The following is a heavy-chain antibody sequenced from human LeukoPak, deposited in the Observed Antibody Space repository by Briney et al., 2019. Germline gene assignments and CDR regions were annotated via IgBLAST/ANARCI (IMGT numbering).Heavy chain of an antibody. J-gene: IGHJ4*02. V-gene: IGHV3-7*01. CDR2: IKQDGSEN. D-gene: IGHD5-24*01. Sequence: GGPLRLSCAASGFTFSSYWMSWVRQAPGKGLEWVANIKQDGSENYYVDSVKGRFTISRDNAKNSLYLQMNSLRAEDTAVYYCARDSRDGYNRLDYWGQGTLVTVSS. CDR3: ARDSRDGYNRLDY. CDR1: GFTFSSYW.